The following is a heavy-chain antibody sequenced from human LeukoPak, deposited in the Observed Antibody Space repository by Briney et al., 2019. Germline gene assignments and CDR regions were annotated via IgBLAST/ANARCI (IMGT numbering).Heavy chain of an antibody. CDR1: GFTFSDYY. CDR2: ISSVSGYT. D-gene: IGHD6-13*01. Sequence: PGGSLRLSCAASGFTFSDYYMSWIRQAPGKGLEWVSYISSVSGYTKYADSVRGRFTISRDNAKNSLYLQTNSLRAEDTAVYYCARVAADATVFDYWGQGTLVTVSS. J-gene: IGHJ4*02. CDR3: ARVAADATVFDY. V-gene: IGHV3-11*05.